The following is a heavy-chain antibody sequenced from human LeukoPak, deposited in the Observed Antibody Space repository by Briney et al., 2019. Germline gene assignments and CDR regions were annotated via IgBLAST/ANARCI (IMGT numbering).Heavy chain of an antibody. CDR2: IYYSGST. CDR1: GGSISGYY. D-gene: IGHD3-10*01. J-gene: IGHJ6*03. CDR3: TTDRGVTTLAYYYYMDV. Sequence: SETLSLTCTVSGGSISGYYYSWIRQPPGKGLEWIGNIYYSGSTTYNPSLKSRVTISVDTSKNQFSLKLSSVTAADTAVYYCTTDRGVTTLAYYYYMDVWGKGTTVTVSS. V-gene: IGHV4-59*12.